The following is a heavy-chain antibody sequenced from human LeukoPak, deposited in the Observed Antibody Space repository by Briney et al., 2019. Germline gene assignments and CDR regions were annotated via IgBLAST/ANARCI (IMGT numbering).Heavy chain of an antibody. J-gene: IGHJ4*02. CDR3: ARHGRMGTINPSY. Sequence: SETLSLTCTVSGGSISNSSYYWGWIRQPPGKGLEWIGSMYYSGSTYYNPSLKSQATISVDTSKNQFSLKLSSVTAADTAVYYCARHGRMGTINPSYWGQGTLVTVSS. CDR1: GGSISNSSYY. D-gene: IGHD5-24*01. CDR2: MYYSGST. V-gene: IGHV4-39*01.